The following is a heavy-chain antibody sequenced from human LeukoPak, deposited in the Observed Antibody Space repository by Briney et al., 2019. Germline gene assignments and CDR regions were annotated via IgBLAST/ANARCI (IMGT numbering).Heavy chain of an antibody. Sequence: HPGGSLRLSCAASGFTFSSYAMSWVRQAPGKGLEWVSAISGSGGSTYYADSVKGRFTISRDNSKNTLYLQMNSLRAEDTAVYYCAKEGKYYDFWSGYYPPNHFDYWGQGTLVTVSS. D-gene: IGHD3-3*01. CDR1: GFTFSSYA. CDR3: AKEGKYYDFWSGYYPPNHFDY. CDR2: ISGSGGST. J-gene: IGHJ4*02. V-gene: IGHV3-23*01.